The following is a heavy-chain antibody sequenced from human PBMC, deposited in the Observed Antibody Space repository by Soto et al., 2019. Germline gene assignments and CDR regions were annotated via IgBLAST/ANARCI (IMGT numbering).Heavy chain of an antibody. D-gene: IGHD2-21*02. V-gene: IGHV4-30-4*01. CDR2: LYYSGST. CDR3: ARWGSVVTARHSDH. J-gene: IGHJ4*02. CDR1: GGSISSGDYY. Sequence: QVQLQESGPGLVKPSQTLSLTCTVSGGSISSGDYYWSWIRQPPGKGLEGIGYLYYSGSTYYNPSLKSRVTISVDTSKNQFSLKLSSVTAADKAVYYCARWGSVVTARHSDHCGQGTLVTVSS.